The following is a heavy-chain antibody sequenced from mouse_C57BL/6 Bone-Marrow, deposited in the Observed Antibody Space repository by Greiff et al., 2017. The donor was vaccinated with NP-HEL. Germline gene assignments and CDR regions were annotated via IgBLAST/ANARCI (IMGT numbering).Heavy chain of an antibody. D-gene: IGHD4-1*01. CDR2: ISSGGSYT. V-gene: IGHV5-6*02. Sequence: DVMLVESGGDLVKPGGSLKLSCAASGFTFSSYGMSWVRQTPDKRLEWVATISSGGSYTYYPDSVKGRYTISRDNAKNTLYLQMSSLKSEDTAMYYCARGTGPFAYWGQGTLVTVSA. CDR1: GFTFSSYG. CDR3: ARGTGPFAY. J-gene: IGHJ3*01.